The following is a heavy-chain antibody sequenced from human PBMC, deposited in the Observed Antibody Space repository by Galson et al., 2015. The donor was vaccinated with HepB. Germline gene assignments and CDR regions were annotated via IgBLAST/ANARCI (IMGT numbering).Heavy chain of an antibody. V-gene: IGHV3-74*01. D-gene: IGHD3-16*01. CDR2: INPDGSTT. Sequence: SLRLSCAASRFTFSRYWMHWVRQAPGKGLVWVSRINPDGSTTNYADSVRGRFTISRDNARNMLHVQLNSLRVEDTAVYYCIRGGSGDTYGNFDLWGRGTLVTVSP. J-gene: IGHJ2*01. CDR3: IRGGSGDTYGNFDL. CDR1: RFTFSRYW.